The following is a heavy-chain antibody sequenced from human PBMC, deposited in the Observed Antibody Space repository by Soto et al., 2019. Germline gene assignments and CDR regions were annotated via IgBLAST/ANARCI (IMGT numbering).Heavy chain of an antibody. CDR1: GGSISSYN. CDR2: IYYSGST. CDR3: AGSWSTPGRADD. D-gene: IGHD6-13*01. V-gene: IGHV4-59*01. Sequence: XETLSIPWTVSGGSISSYNWSWIRQPPGKGLEWIGYIYYSGSTNYKPSLKSRVTISVDTSKNQFSLKLSSVTAADTAVYYCAGSWSTPGRADDWGQGTLVTVSS. J-gene: IGHJ4*02.